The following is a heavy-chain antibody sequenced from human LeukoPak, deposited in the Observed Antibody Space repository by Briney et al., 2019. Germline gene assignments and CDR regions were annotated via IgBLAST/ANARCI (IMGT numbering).Heavy chain of an antibody. CDR1: GFTFSSYW. J-gene: IGHJ4*02. CDR2: IKQDGSEK. V-gene: IGHV3-7*01. Sequence: GGSLTLSCPASGFTFSSYWMSWVRQAPGQGPDWVANIKQDGSEKYYVDSVKGRFTISRDNAKNSLYLQMNSLRAEDTAVYYCASNRGYSGYDDFDYWGQGTLVTVSS. CDR3: ASNRGYSGYDDFDY. D-gene: IGHD5-12*01.